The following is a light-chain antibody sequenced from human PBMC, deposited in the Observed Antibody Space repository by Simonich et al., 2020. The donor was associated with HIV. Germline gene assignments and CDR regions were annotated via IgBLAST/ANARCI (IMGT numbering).Light chain of an antibody. J-gene: IGKJ1*01. CDR1: QSVLYSSNNKNY. CDR3: QQYYSTPPT. CDR2: WAS. Sequence: DIVMTQSPDSLAVSLGERATINCKSSQSVLYSSNNKNYSAWYQQKPGQPPKLLIYWASTREAGVPDRFSASGSGTDFTLTISSLQAEDVAVYSCQQYYSTPPTFGQGTKVEIK. V-gene: IGKV4-1*01.